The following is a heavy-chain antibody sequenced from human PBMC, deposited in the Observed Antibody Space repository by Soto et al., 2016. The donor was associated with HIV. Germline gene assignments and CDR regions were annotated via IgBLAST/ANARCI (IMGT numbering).Heavy chain of an antibody. CDR1: GFTFRDYV. Sequence: EVQLVESGGGLVQPGRSLRLSCTSSGFTFRDYVMTWVRQAPGKGLEWVGFIKSNTYGGITEYAASVRDRFTISRDDSKSIAYLQMDSLKSEDTGVYYCSRVARRYSGDYVEHLDYWGQGILVTVSS. J-gene: IGHJ4*02. D-gene: IGHD4-17*01. V-gene: IGHV3-49*04. CDR3: SRVARRYSGDYVEHLDY. CDR2: IKSNTYGGIT.